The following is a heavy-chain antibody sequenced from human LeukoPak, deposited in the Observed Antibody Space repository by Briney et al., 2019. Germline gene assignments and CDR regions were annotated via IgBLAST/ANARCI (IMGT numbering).Heavy chain of an antibody. CDR2: IRYDGSNK. D-gene: IGHD2-2*01. J-gene: IGHJ4*02. CDR1: GFTFSSYG. V-gene: IGHV3-30*02. Sequence: GGSLRLSCAASGFTFSSYGMHWVRQAPGKGLEWVAFIRYDGSNKYYEDSVKGRFTISRDNSKNTLYLQMNSLRAEDTAVYYCAKDKPLVPAAMPYYFDYWGQGTLVTVSS. CDR3: AKDKPLVPAAMPYYFDY.